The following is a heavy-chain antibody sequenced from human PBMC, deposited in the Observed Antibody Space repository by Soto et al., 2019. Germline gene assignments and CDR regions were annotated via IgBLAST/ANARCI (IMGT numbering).Heavy chain of an antibody. D-gene: IGHD2-8*02. Sequence: QVQLQQWGAGLLKPSETLSLTCAVYGGSFSGYYWTWIRQPPGTGLEWIGEINHSGSTNYNPSLKRRGTIPVDTSKNQFSLKLTSATAADTAVYYCARDKITGLFDYWGQGTLVTVSS. CDR2: INHSGST. V-gene: IGHV4-34*01. J-gene: IGHJ4*02. CDR3: ARDKITGLFDY. CDR1: GGSFSGYY.